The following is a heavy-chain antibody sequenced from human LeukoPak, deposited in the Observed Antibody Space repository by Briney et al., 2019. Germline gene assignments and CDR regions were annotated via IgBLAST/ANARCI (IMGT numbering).Heavy chain of an antibody. D-gene: IGHD4-17*01. CDR2: IRSKIYGGAI. V-gene: IGHV3-49*03. J-gene: IGHJ6*03. Sequence: PGGSLRLSCTTSGFTFGDYAMSWFRQAPGKGLEWVGFIRSKIYGGAIEYAASVKGRFTISRDDSKSIAYLQMNGLRTEDTGLYYCARDQLGGDPDDYYYYYMDVWGKGTTVTVSS. CDR3: ARDQLGGDPDDYYYYYMDV. CDR1: GFTFGDYA.